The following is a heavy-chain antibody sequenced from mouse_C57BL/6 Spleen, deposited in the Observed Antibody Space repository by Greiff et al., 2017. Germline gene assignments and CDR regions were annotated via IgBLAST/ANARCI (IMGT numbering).Heavy chain of an antibody. CDR3: ARRVIGPITTVVDWYFDV. CDR1: GYTFTGYW. J-gene: IGHJ1*03. D-gene: IGHD1-1*01. Sequence: QVQLQQSGAELMKPGASVKLSCKATGYTFTGYWIEWVKQRPGHGLEWIGEILPGSGSTNYNEKFKGKATFTADTSSNTAYMQLSILTTEDSAIYYCARRVIGPITTVVDWYFDVWGTGTTVTVSS. V-gene: IGHV1-9*01. CDR2: ILPGSGST.